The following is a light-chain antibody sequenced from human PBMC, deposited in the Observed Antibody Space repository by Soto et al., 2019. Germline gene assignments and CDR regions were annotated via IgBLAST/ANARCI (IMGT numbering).Light chain of an antibody. CDR3: QQYHNWPPQYT. CDR1: QSVASN. CDR2: GAS. V-gene: IGKV3-15*01. J-gene: IGKJ2*01. Sequence: EIVMTQSPASLSVSPGDGATLSCWASQSVASNVAWYQQRPGQGPRLLIHGASTRAAGVPARFSGSESGTDFTLTISSVQSEDYAVYYCQQYHNWPPQYTFGQGTKLQIK.